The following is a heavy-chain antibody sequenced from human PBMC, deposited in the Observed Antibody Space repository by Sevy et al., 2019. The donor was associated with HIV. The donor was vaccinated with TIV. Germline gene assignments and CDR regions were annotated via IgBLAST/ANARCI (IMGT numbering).Heavy chain of an antibody. D-gene: IGHD6-19*01. CDR1: GFTFTSYA. CDR2: ISGSGGNA. Sequence: GGPLRLSCAASGFTFTSYAMIWVRQAPGKGLEWVSSISGSGGNAYYADSVKGRFTVSRDNSKNTVYLQMNGLRAEDTAVYYCAKARVRVAGEDYWGQGTLVTVSS. CDR3: AKARVRVAGEDY. V-gene: IGHV3-23*01. J-gene: IGHJ4*02.